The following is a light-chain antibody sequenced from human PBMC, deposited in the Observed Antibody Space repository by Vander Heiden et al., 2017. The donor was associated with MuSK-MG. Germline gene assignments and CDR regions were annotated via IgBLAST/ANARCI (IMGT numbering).Light chain of an antibody. Sequence: QSALTQPASVSGPPGQPITISCTGTSSDVGSYNLVSWYQQHPGKAPKLLIYEVTRRPSGVSNRFSGSKSGNTASLTISGLQAEDEADYYCCSYAGSTTFIIFGGGTKLTVL. CDR1: SSDVGSYNL. CDR3: CSYAGSTTFII. V-gene: IGLV2-23*02. CDR2: EVT. J-gene: IGLJ2*01.